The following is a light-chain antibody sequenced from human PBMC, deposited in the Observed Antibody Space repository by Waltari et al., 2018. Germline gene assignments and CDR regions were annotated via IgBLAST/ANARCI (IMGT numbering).Light chain of an antibody. V-gene: IGKV1-8*01. J-gene: IGKJ1*01. CDR2: AAS. Sequence: AIRITQSPSSLSASTGDRVTITCRASQSISSYLAVYQQKPGKAPKVLIYAASTLQSGVPSRFSGSGSGTDFTLTISCLQSEDFAIYYCQQYYSSPATFGQGTKVEIK. CDR1: QSISSY. CDR3: QQYYSSPAT.